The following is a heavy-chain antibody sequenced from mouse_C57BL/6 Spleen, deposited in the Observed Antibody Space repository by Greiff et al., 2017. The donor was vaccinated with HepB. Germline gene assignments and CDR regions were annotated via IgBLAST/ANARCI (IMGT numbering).Heavy chain of an antibody. D-gene: IGHD1-1*01. CDR2: IDPETGGT. J-gene: IGHJ1*03. CDR3: TGVGTCYGSRTGYFDV. V-gene: IGHV1-15*01. Sequence: QVQLQQSGAELVRPGASVTLSCKASGYTFTDYEMHWVKQTPVHGLEWIGAIDPETGGTAYNQKFKGKAILTADKSSSTAYMELRSLTSEDSAVYYGTGVGTCYGSRTGYFDVWGTGTTVTVSS. CDR1: GYTFTDYE.